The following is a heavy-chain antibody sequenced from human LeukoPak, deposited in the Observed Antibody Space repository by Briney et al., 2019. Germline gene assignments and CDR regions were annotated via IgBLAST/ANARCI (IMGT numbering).Heavy chain of an antibody. V-gene: IGHV3-23*01. CDR3: AKDDSSGYFLASLDY. CDR2: ISGRDYS. D-gene: IGHD3-22*01. CDR1: GFTLSSYA. J-gene: IGHJ4*02. Sequence: GGSLRLSCAASGFTLSSYAMSWVRQGPGKGLEWVSGISGRDYSDHADSVKGRFTISRDNSKNTLYLQMNSLRAEDTAVYYCAKDDSSGYFLASLDYWGQGTLVTVSS.